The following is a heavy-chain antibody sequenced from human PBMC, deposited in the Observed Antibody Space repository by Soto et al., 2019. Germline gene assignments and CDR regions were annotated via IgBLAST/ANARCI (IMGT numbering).Heavy chain of an antibody. CDR1: GYTLTELS. D-gene: IGHD6-13*01. V-gene: IGHV1-24*01. J-gene: IGHJ4*02. CDR3: ATDFEQQLRLGY. CDR2: FDPEDGET. Sequence: ASVKVSCKVSGYTLTELSMHWVRQAPGKGLEWMGGFDPEDGETIYAQKFQGRVTMTEDTSTDTAYMELSSLRSEDTAVYYCATDFEQQLRLGYWGQGTLVTVSS.